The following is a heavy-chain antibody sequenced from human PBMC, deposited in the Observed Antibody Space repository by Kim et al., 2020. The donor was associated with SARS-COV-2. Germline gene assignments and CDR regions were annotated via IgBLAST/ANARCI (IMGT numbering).Heavy chain of an antibody. V-gene: IGHV3-49*04. CDR3: ARIRGASDNKDY. Sequence: GGSLRLSCTASGFTFSDYDMNWVRLAHGKGLEWVGLIWNNTYGGNSEYALSVKDRITVSRDDYNIVAHLHLISVNSEATDEYYCARIRGASDNKDYWG. CDR1: GFTFSDYD. J-gene: IGHJ4*01. D-gene: IGHD2-15*01. CDR2: IWNNTYGGNS.